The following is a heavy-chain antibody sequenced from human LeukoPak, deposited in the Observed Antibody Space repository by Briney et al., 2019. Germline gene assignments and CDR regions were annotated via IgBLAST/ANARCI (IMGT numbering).Heavy chain of an antibody. Sequence: GGSLRLSCAASGFTFSSYWMHWVRQAPGKGLVWVSRINSDGSSTSYADSVKGRSTISRDNAKNTLYLQMNSLRAEDSAVYYCARLYCSGGSCYSAPDYWGQGTLVTVSS. CDR2: INSDGSST. CDR3: ARLYCSGGSCYSAPDY. V-gene: IGHV3-74*01. D-gene: IGHD2-15*01. CDR1: GFTFSSYW. J-gene: IGHJ4*02.